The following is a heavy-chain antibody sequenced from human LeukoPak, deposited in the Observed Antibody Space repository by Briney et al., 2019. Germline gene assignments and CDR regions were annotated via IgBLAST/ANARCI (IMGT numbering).Heavy chain of an antibody. D-gene: IGHD5-18*01. Sequence: SETLSLICTVSGGSISSGSYYWSWIRQPAGKGLEWIGRIYTSGSTNYNPSLKSRVTISVDTSKNQFSLKLSSVTAADTAVYYCARSRGYSYGAYWGQGTLVTVSS. CDR3: ARSRGYSYGAY. V-gene: IGHV4-61*02. J-gene: IGHJ4*02. CDR1: GGSISSGSYY. CDR2: IYTSGST.